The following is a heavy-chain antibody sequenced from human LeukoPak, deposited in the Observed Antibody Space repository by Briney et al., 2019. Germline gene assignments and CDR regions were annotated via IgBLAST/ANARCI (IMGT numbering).Heavy chain of an antibody. V-gene: IGHV1-18*01. CDR3: ARYGDYASRFDY. Sequence: ASVTVSYTASGYTFTSYGISWVRQAPGQGLEWMGWISAYKGNTNYAQKLQGRVTMTTDTSTSTAYMELRSLRSDDTAVYYCARYGDYASRFDYWGQGTLVTVSS. J-gene: IGHJ4*02. D-gene: IGHD4-17*01. CDR1: GYTFTSYG. CDR2: ISAYKGNT.